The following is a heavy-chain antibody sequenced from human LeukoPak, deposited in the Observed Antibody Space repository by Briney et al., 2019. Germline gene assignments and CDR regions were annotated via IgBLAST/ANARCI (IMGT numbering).Heavy chain of an antibody. V-gene: IGHV4-34*01. Sequence: NPSETLSLTCAVYGGSFSGYYWSWIRQPPGKGLEWIGEINHSGSTNYNPSLKSRVTISVDTSKNQFSLKLSSVTAADTAVYYCARAPWGRSDFWSGHPYYFDYWGQGTLVTVSS. CDR2: INHSGST. CDR1: GGSFSGYY. D-gene: IGHD3-3*01. CDR3: ARAPWGRSDFWSGHPYYFDY. J-gene: IGHJ4*02.